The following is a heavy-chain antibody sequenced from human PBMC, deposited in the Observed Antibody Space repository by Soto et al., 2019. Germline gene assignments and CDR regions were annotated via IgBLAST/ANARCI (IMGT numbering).Heavy chain of an antibody. Sequence: QLQLQESGPGLVKPSETLSLTCTVSGGSISSSSYYWGWIRQPPGKGLEWIGSIYYSGSTYYNPSLKSRVTISVDTSKNQFSLKLSSVTAADTAVYYCARQGIAVAGSYYFDYWGQGTLVTVSS. CDR2: IYYSGST. D-gene: IGHD6-19*01. J-gene: IGHJ4*02. CDR3: ARQGIAVAGSYYFDY. CDR1: GGSISSSSYY. V-gene: IGHV4-39*01.